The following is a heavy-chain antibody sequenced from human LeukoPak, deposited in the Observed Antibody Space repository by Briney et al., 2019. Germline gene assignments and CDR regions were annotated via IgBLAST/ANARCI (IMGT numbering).Heavy chain of an antibody. J-gene: IGHJ4*02. Sequence: SETLSLTRTVSGGSIISYYWSWIRQPPGKGLEWIGYIYYSGSTNYNPSLKSRVTISVDTSKNQFSLKLSSVTAADTAVYYCARSGLPPFGSSSLDYWGQGTLVTVSS. CDR3: ARSGLPPFGSSSLDY. CDR1: GGSIISYY. D-gene: IGHD6-6*01. V-gene: IGHV4-59*12. CDR2: IYYSGST.